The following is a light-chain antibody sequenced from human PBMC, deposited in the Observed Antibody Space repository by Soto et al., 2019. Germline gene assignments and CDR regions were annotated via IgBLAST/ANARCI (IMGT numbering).Light chain of an antibody. CDR1: QSVSSSY. CDR3: QQYGSSPFT. V-gene: IGKV3-20*01. J-gene: IGKJ3*01. Sequence: EIVLTQSPGTLSLSPGERATLSCRASQSVSSSYLAWYQQKPGQAPRLLIYGASSRATGIPDRFSGSGSGTDFTLTXXXXEPEDFAVYYCQQYGSSPFTFGPGTKVDIK. CDR2: GAS.